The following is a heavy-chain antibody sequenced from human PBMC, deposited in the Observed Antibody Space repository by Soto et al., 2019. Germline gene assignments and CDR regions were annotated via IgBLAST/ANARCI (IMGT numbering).Heavy chain of an antibody. V-gene: IGHV1-18*01. D-gene: IGHD3-10*01. CDR3: ARDQRGRDWCGEDY. CDR2: ISAYNGNT. CDR1: GYTFANYG. Sequence: QVQLVQSGAEVKKPGASVRVSCKASGYTFANYGITWVRQAPGQGLEWMGWISAYNGNTNCAQKLQGRVTMTTDTSTSTSYMELRSLRSDGTAVYYWARDQRGRDWCGEDYWGQGTLGTVSS. J-gene: IGHJ4*02.